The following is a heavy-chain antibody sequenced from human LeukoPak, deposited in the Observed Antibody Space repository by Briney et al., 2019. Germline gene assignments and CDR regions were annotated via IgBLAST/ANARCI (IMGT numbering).Heavy chain of an antibody. Sequence: GGSLRLSCAASGFAFSSYNMNWVRQAPGKGLEWVSYISSGSDTIFYADSVKGRFTISRDNAKNSLYLQMNSLRAEDTAVYYCARGGYSYGSYYYMDVWGKGTTVTVSS. CDR3: ARGGYSYGSYYYMDV. J-gene: IGHJ6*03. V-gene: IGHV3-48*01. CDR1: GFAFSSYN. CDR2: ISSGSDTI. D-gene: IGHD5-18*01.